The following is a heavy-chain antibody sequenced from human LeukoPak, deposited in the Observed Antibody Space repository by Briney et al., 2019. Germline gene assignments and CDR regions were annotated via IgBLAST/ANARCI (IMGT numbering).Heavy chain of an antibody. CDR2: ITGSGSGI. Sequence: GGSLRLSCAASGFTFSNYAMSWVRQAPGKGLEWVSAITGSGSGIYYADSMKSRFTISRDNSKNTLYLQINSLRAEDTAVYYRAKWGDYDVLTGYYVSDYWGQGTLVTVSS. D-gene: IGHD3-9*01. CDR3: AKWGDYDVLTGYYVSDY. J-gene: IGHJ4*02. CDR1: GFTFSNYA. V-gene: IGHV3-23*01.